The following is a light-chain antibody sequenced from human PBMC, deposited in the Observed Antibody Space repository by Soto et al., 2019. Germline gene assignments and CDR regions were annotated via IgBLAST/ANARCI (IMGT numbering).Light chain of an antibody. V-gene: IGKV1-5*03. CDR1: QSVLTW. Sequence: DIPMTQSPATLSASVGDTVSITCRASQSVLTWLACYQQKPGKAPNLLIYKASRLRDGVPSRFSGSGSGTDFTLTISSLRPDDFASYFCQHYFSYPYAFGQGTKLEI. CDR3: QHYFSYPYA. J-gene: IGKJ2*01. CDR2: KAS.